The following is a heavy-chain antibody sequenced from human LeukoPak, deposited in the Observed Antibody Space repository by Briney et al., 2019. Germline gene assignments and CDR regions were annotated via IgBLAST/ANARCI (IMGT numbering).Heavy chain of an antibody. V-gene: IGHV4-39*01. CDR2: IYYSGST. CDR3: ARGITMIVVAHYFDY. D-gene: IGHD3-22*01. J-gene: IGHJ4*02. Sequence: SETLSLTCAVSGGSISSGGYYWSWIRQPPGKGLEWIGSIYYSGSTYYNPSLKSRVTISVDTSKNQFSLKLSSVTAADTAVYYCARGITMIVVAHYFDYWGQGTLVTVSS. CDR1: GGSISSGGYY.